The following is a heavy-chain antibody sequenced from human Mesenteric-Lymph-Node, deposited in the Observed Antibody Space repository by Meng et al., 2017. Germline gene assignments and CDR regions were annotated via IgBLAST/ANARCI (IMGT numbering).Heavy chain of an antibody. CDR2: IYHSGST. CDR1: GGAIRSSNW. CDR3: ARGEASLGNAFDI. Sequence: QELLEVWGPGLGNPSGPLSLTSVVSGGAIRSSNWWSWVRQPPGKGLEWIGEIYHSGSTNYNPSLKSRVTISVDKSKNQFSLKLSSVTAADTAVYYCARGEASLGNAFDIWGQGTMVTVSS. D-gene: IGHD2-2*01. J-gene: IGHJ3*02. V-gene: IGHV4-4*02.